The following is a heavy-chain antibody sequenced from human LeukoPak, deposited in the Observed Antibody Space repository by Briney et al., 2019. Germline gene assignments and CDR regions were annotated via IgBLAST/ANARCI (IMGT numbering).Heavy chain of an antibody. D-gene: IGHD2-21*02. CDR1: GGSISSYY. J-gene: IGHJ4*02. V-gene: IGHV4-39*01. Sequence: SETLSLTCTVSGGSISSYYWGWIRQPPGKGLEWIGSIYYSGSTYYNPSLKSRVTISVDTSKNQFSLKLSSVTAADTAVYYCARHGGQYCGGDCYSFDYWGQGTLVTVSS. CDR2: IYYSGST. CDR3: ARHGGQYCGGDCYSFDY.